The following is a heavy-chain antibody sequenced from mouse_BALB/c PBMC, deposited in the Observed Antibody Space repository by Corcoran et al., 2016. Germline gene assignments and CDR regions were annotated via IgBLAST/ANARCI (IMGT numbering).Heavy chain of an antibody. CDR3: ARRGAYGNYEGFVWFAY. V-gene: IGHV9-3-1*01. CDR2: INTYTGEP. D-gene: IGHD2-1*01. Sequence: QIQLVQSGPDLKKPGETVKISCKASGYTFTNYGMNWVKQAPGKGLKWMGWINTYTGEPTYADDFKGRFAFSLETSARTAYLQINNLKNEDTATYFCARRGAYGNYEGFVWFAYWGQGTLVTVSA. J-gene: IGHJ3*01. CDR1: GYTFTNYG.